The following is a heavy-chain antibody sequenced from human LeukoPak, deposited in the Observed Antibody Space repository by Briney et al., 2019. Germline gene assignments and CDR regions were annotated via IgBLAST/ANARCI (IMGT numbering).Heavy chain of an antibody. CDR1: GGSISSYY. CDR3: ARDYSSSWYRPGGFDY. D-gene: IGHD6-13*01. CDR2: IYYSGST. J-gene: IGHJ4*02. Sequence: SETLSLTCTVSGGSISSYYWSWIRQPPGKGLELIGYIYYSGSTNYNPSLTSRVTISVDTSKNQFSLKLSSVTAADTAVYYCARDYSSSWYRPGGFDYWGQGTLVTVSS. V-gene: IGHV4-59*01.